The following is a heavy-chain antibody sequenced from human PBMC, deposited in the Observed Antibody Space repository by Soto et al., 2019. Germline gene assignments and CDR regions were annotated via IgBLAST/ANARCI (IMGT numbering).Heavy chain of an antibody. Sequence: PSETLSLTGTVSGGSISSSSYYWGWIRQPPGKGLEWIGSIYYSGSTYYNPSLKSRVTISVDTSKNQFSLKLSSVTAADTAVYYCARPYSNYENWFDPWGQGTLVTVSS. CDR1: GGSISSSSYY. CDR2: IYYSGST. D-gene: IGHD4-4*01. V-gene: IGHV4-39*01. J-gene: IGHJ5*02. CDR3: ARPYSNYENWFDP.